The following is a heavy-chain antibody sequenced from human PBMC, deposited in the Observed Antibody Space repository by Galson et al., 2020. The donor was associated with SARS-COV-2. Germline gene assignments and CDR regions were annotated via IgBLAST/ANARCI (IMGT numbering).Heavy chain of an antibody. CDR2: IYHSGGT. Sequence: ETLSLTCTVSGGSITTGSYYWGWVRQSPGKGLEWIGSIYHSGGTNYNPSLKSRVTISVDTSKNQFSLRLTSVTAADTALYYCARSYSSSWYSPTYYYGLDVWGQGTTVTVSS. D-gene: IGHD6-13*01. CDR3: ARSYSSSWYSPTYYYGLDV. J-gene: IGHJ6*02. V-gene: IGHV4-39*07. CDR1: GGSITTGSYY.